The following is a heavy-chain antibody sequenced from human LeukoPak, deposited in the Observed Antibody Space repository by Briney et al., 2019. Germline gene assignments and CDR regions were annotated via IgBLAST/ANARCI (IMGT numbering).Heavy chain of an antibody. D-gene: IGHD6-13*01. CDR1: GGTFSSYA. CDR3: ARVGRPKSAADMVGSLDY. J-gene: IGHJ4*02. CDR2: IIPIFGTA. V-gene: IGHV1-69*13. Sequence: SVKVSCKASGGTFSSYAISWVRQAPGQGLEWMGGIIPIFGTANYAQKFQGRVTITADESTSTAYMELSSLRSEDTAVYYCARVGRPKSAADMVGSLDYWGQGTLVTVSS.